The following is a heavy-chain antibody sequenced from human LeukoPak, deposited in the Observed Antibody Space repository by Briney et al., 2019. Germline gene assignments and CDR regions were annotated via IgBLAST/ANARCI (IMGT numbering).Heavy chain of an antibody. Sequence: TGGSLTLYCAASGFTFCSYAMLWVPQAPGKGRVGVAVISYGGSNKDSAHTVQGRLTIPTDNSKNTLYMQMNSLRAEDTAAYYCARDLSNNGFYFDHRGPGNLVPVS. J-gene: IGHJ4*02. CDR2: ISYGGSNK. V-gene: IGHV3-30-3*01. CDR1: GFTFCSYA. D-gene: IGHD5-24*01. CDR3: ARDLSNNGFYFDH.